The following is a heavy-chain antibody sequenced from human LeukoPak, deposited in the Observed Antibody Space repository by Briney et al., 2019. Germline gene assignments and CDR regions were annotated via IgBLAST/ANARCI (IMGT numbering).Heavy chain of an antibody. CDR2: INHSGST. Sequence: SETLSLTCAVYGGSFSGYYWSWIRQPPGKGLEWIGEINHSGSTNYNPSLKSRVTISVDTSKNQFSLKLSSVTAADTAVYYCARYCSSTSGDYYYYGMDVWGQGTTVTVSS. CDR3: ARYCSSTSGDYYYYGMDV. V-gene: IGHV4-34*01. CDR1: GGSFSGYY. D-gene: IGHD2-2*01. J-gene: IGHJ6*02.